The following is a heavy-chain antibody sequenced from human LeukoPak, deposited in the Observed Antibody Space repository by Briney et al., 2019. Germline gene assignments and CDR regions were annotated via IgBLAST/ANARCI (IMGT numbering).Heavy chain of an antibody. CDR3: TKDGAQYSSGPECDP. D-gene: IGHD6-19*01. V-gene: IGHV3-23*01. CDR1: GLHFSGTA. J-gene: IGHJ5*02. CDR2: ISHDGMNA. Sequence: GGSLRLSCAASGLHFSGTAMSWVRQAPGKGLEWVSAISHDGMNAYYADSVKGRFTISRDNSKKTVSLEMSSLTAADTGVYYCTKDGAQYSSGPECDPRGQGALVTVSP.